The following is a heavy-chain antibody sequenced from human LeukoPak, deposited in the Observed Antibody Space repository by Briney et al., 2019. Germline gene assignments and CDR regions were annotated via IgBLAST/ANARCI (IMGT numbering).Heavy chain of an antibody. V-gene: IGHV3-74*01. CDR3: ARARLAVAGTPFDY. D-gene: IGHD6-19*01. CDR2: IDSNGGST. J-gene: IGHJ4*02. CDR1: GFTFSRNW. Sequence: GGSLRLSCAASGFTFSRNWMHWVRQAPGKGLVWVSRIDSNGGSTTYADSVKGRFTISRDNAKDTLYLQMNSLRAEDTAVYYCARARLAVAGTPFDYWGQGTLVTVSS.